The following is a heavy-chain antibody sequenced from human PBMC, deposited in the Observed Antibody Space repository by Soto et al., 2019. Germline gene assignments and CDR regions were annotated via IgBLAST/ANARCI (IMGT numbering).Heavy chain of an antibody. Sequence: PGGSLRLSCAASGFTVSSNYMSWVRQAPGKGLEWVSVIYSGGSTYYADSVKGRFTISRDNSKNTLYLQMDSLRAEDTAVYYCARVRGYSYGRTSNDAFDIWGQGTMVTVSS. V-gene: IGHV3-53*01. J-gene: IGHJ3*02. CDR1: GFTVSSNY. CDR3: ARVRGYSYGRTSNDAFDI. CDR2: IYSGGST. D-gene: IGHD5-18*01.